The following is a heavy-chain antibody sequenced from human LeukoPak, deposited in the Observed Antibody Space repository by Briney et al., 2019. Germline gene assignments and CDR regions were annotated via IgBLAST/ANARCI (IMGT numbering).Heavy chain of an antibody. CDR1: GGSISSSSYF. V-gene: IGHV4-39*01. Sequence: SETLSLTCTVSGGSISSSSYFWGWIRQPPGKGLERLGSIYYSGSTSYNTSLKSRVTISVDTSKNQFSLQLSSVTAADTAVYCCARLPLNYAIDYWGPGTLVTVSS. CDR2: IYYSGST. J-gene: IGHJ4*02. CDR3: ARLPLNYAIDY. D-gene: IGHD4-11*01.